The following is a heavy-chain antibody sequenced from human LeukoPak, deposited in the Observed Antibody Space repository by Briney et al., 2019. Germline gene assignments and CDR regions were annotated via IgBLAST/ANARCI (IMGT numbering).Heavy chain of an antibody. CDR1: GGSISSSSYY. J-gene: IGHJ4*02. D-gene: IGHD2-2*01. CDR2: IYYSGST. V-gene: IGHV4-39*01. Sequence: SSETLSLTCAVSGGSISSSSYYWGWIRQPPGKGLEWIGSIYYSGSTYYNPSLKSRVTISVDTSKNQFSLKLSSVTAADTAVYYCARQRVDCSSTSCYAGEVVYWGQGTLVTVSS. CDR3: ARQRVDCSSTSCYAGEVVY.